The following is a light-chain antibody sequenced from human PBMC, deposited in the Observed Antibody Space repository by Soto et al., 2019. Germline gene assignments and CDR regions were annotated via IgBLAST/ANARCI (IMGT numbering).Light chain of an antibody. J-gene: IGLJ1*01. CDR2: ENN. Sequence: HSVLTQPPSVSAAPGQKVTISCSGSSSNIGNNYVSWYQQLPGTAPKLLIYENNKRPSGIPDRFSGSKSGTSATLGISGLQTVDKADYYCGTWDSSLSAYNYVFGTGTKVTVL. CDR3: GTWDSSLSAYNYV. V-gene: IGLV1-51*02. CDR1: SSNIGNNY.